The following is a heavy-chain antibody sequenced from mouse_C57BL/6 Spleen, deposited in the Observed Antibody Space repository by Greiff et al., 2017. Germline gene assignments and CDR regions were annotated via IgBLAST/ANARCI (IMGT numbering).Heavy chain of an antibody. CDR2: INPNYGTT. CDR1: GYSFTDYN. D-gene: IGHD2-4*01. V-gene: IGHV1-39*01. CDR3: ASPYFYDYAGPWFAY. Sequence: VQLQQSGPELVKPGASVKISCKASGYSFTDYNMNWVKQSNGKSLEWIGVINPNYGTTSYNQKFKGKATLTVDQSSSTAYVQLNSLTSEESAVYYCASPYFYDYAGPWFAYWGQGTLVTVAA. J-gene: IGHJ3*01.